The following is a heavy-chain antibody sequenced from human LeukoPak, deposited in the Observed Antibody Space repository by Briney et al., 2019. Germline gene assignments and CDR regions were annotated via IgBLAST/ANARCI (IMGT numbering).Heavy chain of an antibody. CDR1: SGSINDYH. V-gene: IGHV4-59*08. CDR2: IYYSGTT. CDR3: ARHSLEWELLGNDAFDI. J-gene: IGHJ3*02. D-gene: IGHD1-26*01. Sequence: PSETLSLTCTVSSGSINDYHWSWIRQPPGKGLEWIGHIYYSGTTNYNASLKGRVTISLDTSKSQFSLEVISVTAADTAMYYCARHSLEWELLGNDAFDIWGQGTMVTVSS.